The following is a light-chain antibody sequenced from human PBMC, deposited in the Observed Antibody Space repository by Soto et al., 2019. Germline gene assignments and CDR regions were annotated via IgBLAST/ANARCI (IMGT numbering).Light chain of an antibody. J-gene: IGKJ5*01. CDR2: GAS. CDR3: QQYGYSPIT. V-gene: IGKV3-15*01. Sequence: ERVTTHSPAPLSVSPGDLATLSCASRHRLGVDLAWYQQKPGQAPRHLIYGASSRAPGIQDRFSGGGSATDFSLTISRLEPDDFAVYYCQQYGYSPITLGQGKRLEIK. CDR1: HRLGVD.